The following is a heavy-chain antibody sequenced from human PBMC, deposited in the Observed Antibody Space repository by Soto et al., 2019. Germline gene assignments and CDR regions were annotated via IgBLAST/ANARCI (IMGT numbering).Heavy chain of an antibody. CDR3: AKGWDGYKVGHAFDV. CDR1: GFTFRSYT. CDR2: ISGSGGST. D-gene: IGHD1-26*01. V-gene: IGHV3-23*01. J-gene: IGHJ3*01. Sequence: PGGSLRLSWAASGFTFRSYTMNWVRQAPGKGLEWVSAISGSGGSTYHADSVTGRFTISRDNSENTLYLQMNSLRVEDTALYYCAKGWDGYKVGHAFDVWGQGTMVTVS.